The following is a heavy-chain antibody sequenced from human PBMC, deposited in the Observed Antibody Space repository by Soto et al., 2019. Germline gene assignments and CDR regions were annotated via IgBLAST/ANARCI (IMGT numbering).Heavy chain of an antibody. D-gene: IGHD2-2*01. CDR2: ISAYNGNT. J-gene: IGHJ6*02. CDR1: GYTFTSYG. Sequence: QVQLVQSGAEVKKPGASVKVSCKASGYTFTSYGINWVRQAPGQGLEWMGWISAYNGNTNYAQKLQGRVTMTTDTSTSTAYMELRSLRSDDTAVYYCARRPPEYCSSTSCNYGMDVWGQGTTVTVSS. CDR3: ARRPPEYCSSTSCNYGMDV. V-gene: IGHV1-18*04.